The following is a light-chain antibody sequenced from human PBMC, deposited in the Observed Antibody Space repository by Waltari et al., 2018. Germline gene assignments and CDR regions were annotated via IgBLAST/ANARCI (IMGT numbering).Light chain of an antibody. Sequence: SFELTQPPSVSMSPGQTASITCSGAISGNKSASWYQHKPGQSPLLVIYQETKRPSGIPERFSGSKSGNAATLTSSGTQAMDEADYYCQALGTGAWVFGGGTKLTVL. CDR3: QALGTGAWV. CDR1: ISGNKS. V-gene: IGLV3-1*01. CDR2: QET. J-gene: IGLJ3*02.